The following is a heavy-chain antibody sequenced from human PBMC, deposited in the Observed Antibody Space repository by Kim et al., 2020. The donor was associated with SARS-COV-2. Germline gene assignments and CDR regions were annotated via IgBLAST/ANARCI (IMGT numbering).Heavy chain of an antibody. Sequence: KGRFTITRDNAKNSLYLQMNSLRAEDTAVYYCARTLPLGSSWYQSRAFDYWGQGTLVTVSS. CDR3: ARTLPLGSSWYQSRAFDY. J-gene: IGHJ4*02. D-gene: IGHD6-13*01. V-gene: IGHV3-7*04.